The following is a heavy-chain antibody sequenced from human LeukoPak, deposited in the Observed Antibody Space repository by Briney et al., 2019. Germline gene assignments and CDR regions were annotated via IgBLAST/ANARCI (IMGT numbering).Heavy chain of an antibody. CDR3: ARDDSSSWYHNH. J-gene: IGHJ5*02. CDR2: IYTSGST. CDR1: GGSISSYY. D-gene: IGHD6-13*01. Sequence: SETLSLTCTVSGGSISSYYWSWIRQPAGKGLEWIGRIYTSGSTNYNPSLKSRVTMSVDTSKNQFPLKLSSVTAADTAVYYCARDDSSSWYHNHWGQGTLVTVSS. V-gene: IGHV4-4*07.